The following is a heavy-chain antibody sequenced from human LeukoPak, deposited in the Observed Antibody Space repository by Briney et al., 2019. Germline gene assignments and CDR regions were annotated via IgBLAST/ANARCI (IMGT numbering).Heavy chain of an antibody. Sequence: AGGSLRLSCAASGFTFGSYWMSWVRQAPGKGLEWVANIKRDGSEKYYVDSVKGRFTISRDNAKNSLYLQMNSLRAEDTAVYYCARASWGYFDYWGQGTLVTVSS. CDR3: ARASWGYFDY. CDR1: GFTFGSYW. D-gene: IGHD7-27*01. V-gene: IGHV3-7*01. CDR2: IKRDGSEK. J-gene: IGHJ4*02.